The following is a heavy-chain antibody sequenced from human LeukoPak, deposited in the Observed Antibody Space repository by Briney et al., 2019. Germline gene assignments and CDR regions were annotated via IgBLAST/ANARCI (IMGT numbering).Heavy chain of an antibody. D-gene: IGHD2-2*01. Sequence: PGGSLRLSCAASGFTFSSYAMSWVRQAPGKGLEWVSGFSGSGDSADYADSVRGWFTISRDNSKNTPFLHMNSLTAEDTAVYYCAKGRLVPAAVFDYWGQGTPLTVCS. CDR1: GFTFSSYA. V-gene: IGHV3-23*01. J-gene: IGHJ4*02. CDR2: FSGSGDSA. CDR3: AKGRLVPAAVFDY.